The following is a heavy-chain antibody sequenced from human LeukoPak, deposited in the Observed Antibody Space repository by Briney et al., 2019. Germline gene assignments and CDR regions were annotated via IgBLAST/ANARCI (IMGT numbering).Heavy chain of an antibody. V-gene: IGHV4-34*01. CDR1: GGSFSGYY. CDR2: INHSGST. J-gene: IGHJ5*02. CDR3: ARHQIYQYYYGSGSLNPPRWFDP. D-gene: IGHD3-10*01. Sequence: PSETLSLTCAVYGGSFSGYYWSWIRQPPGKGLEWIGEINHSGSTNYNPSLKSRVTISVDTSKNQFSLKLSSVTAADTAVYYCARHQIYQYYYGSGSLNPPRWFDPWGQGTLVTVSS.